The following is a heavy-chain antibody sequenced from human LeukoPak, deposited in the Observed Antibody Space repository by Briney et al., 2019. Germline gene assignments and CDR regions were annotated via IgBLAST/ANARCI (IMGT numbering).Heavy chain of an antibody. CDR3: VRASYGSSISTWFDT. V-gene: IGHV4-59*01. J-gene: IGHJ5*02. CDR1: GGSITGYS. CDR2: IYYNGDT. Sequence: SETLSLTCSVSGGSITGYSWSWIRQTPGKGLEWIGYIYYNGDTHYNPSLNSRLSMSVDTPNKQFSLNLRSVTAAETAVYSCVRASYGSSISTWFDTWGQGLLVTVSS. D-gene: IGHD3-10*01.